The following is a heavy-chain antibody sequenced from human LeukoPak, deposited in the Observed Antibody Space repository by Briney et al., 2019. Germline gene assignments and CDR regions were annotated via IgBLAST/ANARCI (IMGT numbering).Heavy chain of an antibody. J-gene: IGHJ4*02. D-gene: IGHD3-22*01. CDR3: ASSYDSSGYFDY. Sequence: GGSLRLSCAVSGFAFSDYYMSWLRQAPGKGLEWVSYISSTSSYTNYADSVKGRFTISRDNAKNSLYLQMNSLRAEDTAVYYCASSYDSSGYFDYWGQGTLVTVSS. CDR1: GFAFSDYY. CDR2: ISSTSSYT. V-gene: IGHV3-11*03.